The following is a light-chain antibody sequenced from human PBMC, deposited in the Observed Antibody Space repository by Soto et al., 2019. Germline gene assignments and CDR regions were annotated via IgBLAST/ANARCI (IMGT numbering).Light chain of an antibody. CDR2: DVS. CDR1: SSDVGGYNF. V-gene: IGLV2-14*03. CDR3: CSYASSTSYV. Sequence: QSALTQPASVYGSPGQSITISCTGTSSDVGGYNFVTWYQQHPGEAPKLMIHDVSRRAPGVPNRFSGSKSGTTASLTISGLQAEDEADYYCCSYASSTSYVFGTGTKVPS. J-gene: IGLJ1*01.